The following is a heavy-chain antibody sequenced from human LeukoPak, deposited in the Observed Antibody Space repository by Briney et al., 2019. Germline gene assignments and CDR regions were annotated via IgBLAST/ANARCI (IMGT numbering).Heavy chain of an antibody. D-gene: IGHD3-10*01. Sequence: GGSLRLSCAASGFTFSDYYMTWIRQAPGKGLEWVSDISGTSTYTNYADSVKGRFTISRDNAKNSVYLQMNSLRAEDTAVYYCAKLGKKSTRGPGNYCRTFFDYWGQGTLVTVSS. CDR2: ISGTSTYT. CDR3: AKLGKKSTRGPGNYCRTFFDY. CDR1: GFTFSDYY. V-gene: IGHV3-11*03. J-gene: IGHJ4*02.